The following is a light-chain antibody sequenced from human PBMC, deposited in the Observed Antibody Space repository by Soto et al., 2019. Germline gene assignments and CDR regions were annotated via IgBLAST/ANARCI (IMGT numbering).Light chain of an antibody. V-gene: IGLV2-18*02. CDR3: SSYTSSSTYG. J-gene: IGLJ1*01. Sequence: QSVLTQPPSVSGSPGQSVTISCTGTSSDVGSYNGVSWYQQPPGTAPKLMIYDVSNRPSGVPDRFSGSKSGNTASLTIPGLQAEDEGDYYCSSYTSSSTYGFGTGTKVTVL. CDR2: DVS. CDR1: SSDVGSYNG.